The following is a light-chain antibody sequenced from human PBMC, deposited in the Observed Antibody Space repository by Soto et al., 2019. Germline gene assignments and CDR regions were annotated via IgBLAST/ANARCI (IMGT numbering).Light chain of an antibody. V-gene: IGKV1-5*03. CDR3: QQYTSYWT. CDR2: ETS. CDR1: QSVSHW. J-gene: IGKJ1*01. Sequence: DIQMTQSPSTLSASVGDRVSITCRASQSVSHWVAWYQQKPGNAPKLLIYETSVLESGVPSRFSGSRSGTDFTLTISSLQPDDFATYYCQQYTSYWTFGQGTKVEIK.